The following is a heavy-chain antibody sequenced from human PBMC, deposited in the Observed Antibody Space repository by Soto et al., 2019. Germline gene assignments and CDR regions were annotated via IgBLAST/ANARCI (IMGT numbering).Heavy chain of an antibody. Sequence: GGSLRLSCAASGLTFSSYAMHWVRQAPGKGLEWVAVISYDGSNKYYADSVKGRFTISRDNSKNTLYLQMNSLRAEDTAVYYCARARPYCGGDCFDAFDIWGQGTMVTVSS. J-gene: IGHJ3*02. CDR1: GLTFSSYA. V-gene: IGHV3-30-3*01. CDR2: ISYDGSNK. CDR3: ARARPYCGGDCFDAFDI. D-gene: IGHD2-21*02.